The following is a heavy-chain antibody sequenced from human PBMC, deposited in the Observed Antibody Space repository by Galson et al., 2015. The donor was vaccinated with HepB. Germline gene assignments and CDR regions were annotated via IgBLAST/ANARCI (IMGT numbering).Heavy chain of an antibody. D-gene: IGHD5-12*01. CDR3: ARILGGFGSWPHGNFDY. CDR1: GSSFTNYW. V-gene: IGHV5-10-1*01. CDR2: IDPSDSYT. J-gene: IGHJ4*02. Sequence: QSGAEVKKPGESLRISCKGSGSSFTNYWITWVRQMPGKGLEWMGRIDPSDSYTHYSPSLEGHVTFSVDKSISTAYLQWSSLKASDTAMYYCARILGGFGSWPHGNFDYWGQGALVTVSS.